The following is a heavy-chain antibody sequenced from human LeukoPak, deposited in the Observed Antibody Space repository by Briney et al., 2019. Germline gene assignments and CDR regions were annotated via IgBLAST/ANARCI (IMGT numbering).Heavy chain of an antibody. J-gene: IGHJ5*02. V-gene: IGHV4-30-2*01. CDR1: GGSISSGGYS. D-gene: IGHD5-18*01. CDR3: AAGGYSYPNWFDP. Sequence: SQTLSLTCAVSGGSISSGGYSWGWIRQPPGKGLEWIGYIYHSGSTYYNPSLKSRVTISVDRSKNQFSLKLSSMTAADTAVYYCAAGGYSYPNWFDPWGQGTLVTVSS. CDR2: IYHSGST.